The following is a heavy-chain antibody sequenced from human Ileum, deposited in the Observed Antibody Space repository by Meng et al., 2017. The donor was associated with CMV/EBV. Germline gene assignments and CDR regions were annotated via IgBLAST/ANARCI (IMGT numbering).Heavy chain of an antibody. CDR2: IHYTGTT. D-gene: IGHD2-15*01. CDR1: GDSISSYY. Sequence: SETLSLTCTVSGDSISSYYWSWIRQPPGKGLEWSGYIHYTGTTNYNPSLRSRVTISIDTSKNQFSLKLASATAADTAIYYCARYYCSDRCYHFDYWGQGTMVTVSS. V-gene: IGHV4-59*01. CDR3: ARYYCSDRCYHFDY. J-gene: IGHJ4*02.